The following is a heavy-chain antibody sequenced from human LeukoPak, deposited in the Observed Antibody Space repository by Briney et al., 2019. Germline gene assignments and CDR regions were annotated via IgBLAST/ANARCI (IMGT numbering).Heavy chain of an antibody. CDR1: GGSISSYY. CDR3: ARDSGTTGEVKFDP. J-gene: IGHJ5*02. CDR2: MYSSGS. D-gene: IGHD3-10*01. Sequence: SETLSLTCSVSGGSISSYYLSWIRQTAGKGLEWIGRMYSSGSNYNPSLKSRVTMSIGTSTNQLSLKLSSVTAADTAVYYCARDSGTTGEVKFDPWGQGTLVTVSS. V-gene: IGHV4-4*07.